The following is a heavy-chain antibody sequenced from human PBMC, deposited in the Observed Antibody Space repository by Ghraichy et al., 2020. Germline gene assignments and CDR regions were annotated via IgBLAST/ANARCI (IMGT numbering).Heavy chain of an antibody. CDR2: ISYDRRQT. CDR3: AKDLGPDHYFDF. CDR1: GFTFSSYG. J-gene: IGHJ4*02. Sequence: CAASGFTFSSYGMHWVRQAPGKGLEWVAVISYDRRQTYYAGSVKGRFTISRDNSKNTLYLQMNSLRAEDTALYYCAKDLGPDHYFDFWGQGTLVTVSS. V-gene: IGHV3-30*18.